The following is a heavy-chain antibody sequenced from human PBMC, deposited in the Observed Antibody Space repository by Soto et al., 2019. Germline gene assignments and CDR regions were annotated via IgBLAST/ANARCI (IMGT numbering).Heavy chain of an antibody. D-gene: IGHD1-7*01. J-gene: IGHJ5*02. V-gene: IGHV3-72*01. CDR3: ARRITGTPPADGGS. CDR2: IRNIANSYTT. Sequence: EVQLVESGGDLVQPGGSLRLSCAVSGFTFSDHYMDWFRQAPGKGLEWVGRIRNIANSYTTDYAASVKGRFTISRDDSKNSLYLQMNRLKTEDTAMYYCARRITGTPPADGGSWGQGTLVTVSS. CDR1: GFTFSDHY.